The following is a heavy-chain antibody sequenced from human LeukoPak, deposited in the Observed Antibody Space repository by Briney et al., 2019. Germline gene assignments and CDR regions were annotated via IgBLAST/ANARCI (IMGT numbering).Heavy chain of an antibody. D-gene: IGHD5-12*01. CDR2: INHSGST. Sequence: SETLSPTCTVSGVSISSYYWSWIRQPPGKGLEWIGEINHSGSTNYNPSLKSRVTISVDTPKNQFSLKLSSVTAADTAVYYCARYGIQRLQGTFDYWGQGTLVTVSS. V-gene: IGHV4-34*01. CDR3: ARYGIQRLQGTFDY. J-gene: IGHJ4*02. CDR1: GVSISSYY.